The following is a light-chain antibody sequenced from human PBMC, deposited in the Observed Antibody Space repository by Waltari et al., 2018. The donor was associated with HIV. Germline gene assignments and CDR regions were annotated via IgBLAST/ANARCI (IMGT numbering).Light chain of an antibody. CDR3: NSRDSSGNHHWV. CDR1: SLRSYY. CDR2: NTN. J-gene: IGLJ3*02. Sequence: SSELTQDPAVSVALGQTVRITCQGDSLRSYYASWYQQRPGQAPVLVIYNTNNRPSWIPDRFSGSSSGNTASLTITGAQAEDEGDYYCNSRDSSGNHHWVFGGGTKLTVL. V-gene: IGLV3-19*01.